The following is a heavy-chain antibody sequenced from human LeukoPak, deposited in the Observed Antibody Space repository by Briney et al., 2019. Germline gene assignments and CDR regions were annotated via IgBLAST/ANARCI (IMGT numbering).Heavy chain of an antibody. CDR3: TRLIGEVVTAIAHYYYYGMDV. CDR1: GFTFGDYA. Sequence: GGSLRLSCTASGFTFGDYAMSWVRQAPGKGLEWVGFIRSKAYGGTAEYAASVKGRFTISRDDSKSIAYLQMNSLKTEDTAVYYCTRLIGEVVTAIAHYYYYGMDVWGQGTTVTVSS. CDR2: IRSKAYGGTA. D-gene: IGHD2-21*02. J-gene: IGHJ6*02. V-gene: IGHV3-49*04.